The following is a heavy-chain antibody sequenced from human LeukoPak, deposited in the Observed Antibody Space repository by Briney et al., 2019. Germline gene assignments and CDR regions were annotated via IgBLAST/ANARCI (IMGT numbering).Heavy chain of an antibody. J-gene: IGHJ2*01. CDR2: IYRGCGT. V-gene: IGHV3-53*01. D-gene: IGHD5-24*01. Sequence: PGGSLRLSCAAFGFPVSSNYMSWVRQAPGKGHEWVSVIYRGCGTYYADSVKRRFTIPRDNSKNTLNLQMNSLRAEDTAVYYCAREMATIRGGRTWQLDLWGRGTLVTVSS. CDR3: AREMATIRGGRTWQLDL. CDR1: GFPVSSNY.